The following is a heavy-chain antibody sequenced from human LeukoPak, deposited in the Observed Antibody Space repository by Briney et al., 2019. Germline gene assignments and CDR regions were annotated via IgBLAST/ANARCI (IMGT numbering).Heavy chain of an antibody. Sequence: PSETLSLTCTVSGYSISSGYYWAWIRQPPGKGLEWIGTIYHSGITFYNPSLRGRVIISVDTSKNQFSLRLSSVTAADTAVHYCARDLGYAAYDMWSQGTLVTVSS. D-gene: IGHD3-9*01. CDR1: GYSISSGYY. CDR3: ARDLGYAAYDM. J-gene: IGHJ4*02. V-gene: IGHV4-38-2*02. CDR2: IYHSGIT.